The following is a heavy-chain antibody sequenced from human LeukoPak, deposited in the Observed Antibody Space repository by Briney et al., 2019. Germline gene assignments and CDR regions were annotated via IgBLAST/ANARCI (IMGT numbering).Heavy chain of an antibody. CDR3: AREPDSSGYSFDY. CDR2: IYPGDSDT. D-gene: IGHD3-22*01. Sequence: GESLKISCKGSGYSFTSYWIGWVRQMPGKGLEWMGIIYPGDSDTRYSPSFQGQVTISADKSISAAYLQWSSLKASDTAMYYCAREPDSSGYSFDYWGQGTLVTVSS. V-gene: IGHV5-51*01. J-gene: IGHJ4*02. CDR1: GYSFTSYW.